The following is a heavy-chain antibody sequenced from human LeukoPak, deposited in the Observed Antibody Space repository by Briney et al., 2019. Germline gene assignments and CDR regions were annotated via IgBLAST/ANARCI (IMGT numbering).Heavy chain of an antibody. J-gene: IGHJ6*03. V-gene: IGHV4-59*01. CDR2: IYYSGST. D-gene: IGHD3-3*01. CDR3: ARYDFWSGNYYMDV. CDR1: GGSISSYY. Sequence: SETLSLTCTVSGGSISSYYWSWIRQPPGKGLEWIGYIYYSGSTNYNPSLKSRVTISVDTSRNQFSLKLSSVTAADTAVYYCARYDFWSGNYYMDVWGKGTTVTVSS.